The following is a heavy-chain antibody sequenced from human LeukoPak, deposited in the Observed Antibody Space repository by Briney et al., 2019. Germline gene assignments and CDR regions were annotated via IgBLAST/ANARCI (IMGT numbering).Heavy chain of an antibody. D-gene: IGHD3-22*01. V-gene: IGHV3-23*01. CDR2: ISGSGGST. Sequence: GGSLRLSCAASGVTFSSYAMSWVRQAPGKGLEWVSAISGSGGSTYYADSVKGGFTISRDNSKNTLYLQMNSLRAEDTAEYYCAKSGYYYDSSGYYCDYWGQGTLVTVCS. CDR3: AKSGYYYDSSGYYCDY. J-gene: IGHJ4*02. CDR1: GVTFSSYA.